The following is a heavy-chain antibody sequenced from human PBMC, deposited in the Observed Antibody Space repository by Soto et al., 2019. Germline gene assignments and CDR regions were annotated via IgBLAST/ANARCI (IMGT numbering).Heavy chain of an antibody. CDR2: IIPIFGRA. D-gene: IGHD3-3*01. CDR3: PKAVTRFGVFISSGCFDP. CDR1: GGTFSSYA. V-gene: IGHV1-69*01. J-gene: IGHJ5*02. Sequence: QVQLVQSGAEVKKPGSSVKVSCKASGGTFSSYAISWVRQAPGQGLEWMGGIIPIFGRANYAQKFQGRLTITADESTIKAYMELSSLRSEDTAVYYGPKAVTRFGVFISSGCFDPWGQGTLVTVSS.